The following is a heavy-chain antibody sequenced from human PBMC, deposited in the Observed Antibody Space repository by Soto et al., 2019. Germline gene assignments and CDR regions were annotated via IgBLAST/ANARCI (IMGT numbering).Heavy chain of an antibody. CDR1: GFTFSDSW. CDR2: INQDGSGK. D-gene: IGHD3-16*01. Sequence: GGSLRLSCAASGFTFSDSWMDWARQVPGKGPEWVANINQDGSGKNYVDSVKGRFTISRDNAKNSLYLQMNSLRAEDTAVYYCAGLGRHDWGQGTTVTVSS. V-gene: IGHV3-7*01. J-gene: IGHJ6*02. CDR3: AGLGRHD.